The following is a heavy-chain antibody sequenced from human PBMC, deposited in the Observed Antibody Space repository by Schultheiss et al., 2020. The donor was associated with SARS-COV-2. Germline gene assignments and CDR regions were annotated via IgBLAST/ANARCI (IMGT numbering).Heavy chain of an antibody. CDR2: IKSKTDGGTT. V-gene: IGHV3-15*07. D-gene: IGHD3-16*01. CDR1: GFTFSNAW. J-gene: IGHJ4*02. Sequence: GGSLRLSCAASGFTFSNAWMNWVRQAPGKGLEWVGRIKSKTDGGTTDYAAPVKGRFTISRDDSKNTLYLQMNSLKTEDTAVYYCTTPYDYIWGSYEDYWGQGTLVTVSS. CDR3: TTPYDYIWGSYEDY.